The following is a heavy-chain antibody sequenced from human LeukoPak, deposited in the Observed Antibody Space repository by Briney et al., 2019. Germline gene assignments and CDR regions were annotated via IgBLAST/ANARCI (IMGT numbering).Heavy chain of an antibody. V-gene: IGHV3-23*01. Sequence: GGSLRLSCAASGFTFGTLDTSWVRQAPGKGLEWVSTLACLDASCTEYYSDSVKGRFTISRDKSKSTLSLQVNSLRVEDTAMYYCVRDSEGSFDYWGQGTLVTVSS. CDR2: LACLDASCTE. CDR3: VRDSEGSFDY. CDR1: GFTFGTLD. D-gene: IGHD3-10*01. J-gene: IGHJ4*02.